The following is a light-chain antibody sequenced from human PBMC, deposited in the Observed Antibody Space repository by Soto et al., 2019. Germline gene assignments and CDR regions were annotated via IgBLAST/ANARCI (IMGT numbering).Light chain of an antibody. CDR3: QQYDVWPALT. CDR1: QSVSSN. CDR2: GAS. Sequence: KALTQSPVTLSLSPWERATLSCRASQSVSSNLAWYQQRPGQAPRLLIYGASTRASGVPDRFSGSGSGTEFILTISSLQSEDSAVYYCQQYDVWPALTFGGGTKVDIK. J-gene: IGKJ4*01. V-gene: IGKV3-15*01.